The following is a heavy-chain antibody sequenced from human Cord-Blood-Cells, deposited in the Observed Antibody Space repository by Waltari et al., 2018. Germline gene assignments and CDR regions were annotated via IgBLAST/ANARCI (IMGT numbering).Heavy chain of an antibody. CDR3: ARDNARFFDY. CDR2: ISYDGSNK. Sequence: QVQLVESGGGVVQPGRSLRLSCAASGFTFSRDAMHWVRQAPGKGLEWVAVISYDGSNKYYADSVKGRFTISRDNSKNTLYLQMNSLRAEDTAVYYCARDNARFFDYWGQGTLVTVSS. CDR1: GFTFSRDA. J-gene: IGHJ4*02. V-gene: IGHV3-30-3*01.